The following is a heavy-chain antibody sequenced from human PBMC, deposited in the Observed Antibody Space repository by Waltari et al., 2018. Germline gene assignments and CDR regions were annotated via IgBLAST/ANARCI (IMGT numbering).Heavy chain of an antibody. V-gene: IGHV3-53*01. CDR3: ARSNIYYDFWSGQRGRGAFDI. D-gene: IGHD3-3*01. J-gene: IGHJ3*02. Sequence: VQMQESGPGLVKPSETLSLTCAVSDYAFSSGYYWGWVRQAPGKGLGWVSVISSGGSTYYADSVKGRFTISRDNSKNTLYLQMNSLRAEDTAVYYCARSNIYYDFWSGQRGRGAFDIWGQGTMVTVSS. CDR1: DYAFSSGYY. CDR2: ISSGGST.